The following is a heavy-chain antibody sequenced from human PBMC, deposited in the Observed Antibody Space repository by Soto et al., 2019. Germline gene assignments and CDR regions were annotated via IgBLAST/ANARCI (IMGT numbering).Heavy chain of an antibody. Sequence: PSETLSLTCTVSGGSISSYYWNWIRQPPGKGLEWIGYIYSTGSTNYNPSLESRVTISVDTSKNQFSLKLSSVTAADTAVYYCARDTYDSSGYYAFDYWGQGTLVTVSS. CDR2: IYSTGST. V-gene: IGHV4-59*01. J-gene: IGHJ4*02. D-gene: IGHD3-22*01. CDR1: GGSISSYY. CDR3: ARDTYDSSGYYAFDY.